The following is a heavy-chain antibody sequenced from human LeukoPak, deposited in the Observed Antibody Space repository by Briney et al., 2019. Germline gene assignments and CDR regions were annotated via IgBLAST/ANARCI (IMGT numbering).Heavy chain of an antibody. CDR2: FDPEDGET. V-gene: IGHV1-24*01. CDR3: ATDSEGWLVKYFDY. CDR1: GYTLTELS. Sequence: GASVKVYCKVSGYTLTELSMHWVRQAPGKGLEWMGGFDPEDGETIYAQKFQGRVTMTEDISTDTAYMELSSLRSEDTAVYYCATDSEGWLVKYFDYWGQGTLVTVSS. J-gene: IGHJ4*02. D-gene: IGHD6-19*01.